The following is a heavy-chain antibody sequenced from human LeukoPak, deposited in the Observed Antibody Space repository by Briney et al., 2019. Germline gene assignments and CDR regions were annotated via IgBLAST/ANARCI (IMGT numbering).Heavy chain of an antibody. D-gene: IGHD3-22*01. CDR3: ARRTDYYDSSGYYF. CDR1: GYSFTNYW. CDR2: IYPGDSDT. V-gene: IGHV5-51*01. Sequence: GESLKISCKGSGYSFTNYWIAWVRPMPGKGLEWMGIIYPGDSDTRYSPSFQGQVTFSADKSISTAYLQWSSLKASDTAMYFCARRTDYYDSSGYYFWGQGTLVTVSS. J-gene: IGHJ4*02.